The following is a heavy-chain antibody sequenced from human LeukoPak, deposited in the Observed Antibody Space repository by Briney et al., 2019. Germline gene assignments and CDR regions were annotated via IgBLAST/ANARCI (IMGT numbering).Heavy chain of an antibody. Sequence: GGSLRLSCAASGFTFSSYAMSWVRQAPGKGLEWVSAISGSGGSTYYADSVKGRFTISRDNSKNTLYLQMNSLRAEDTAVYYCARSYYSSSCPDYWGQGTLVTVSS. D-gene: IGHD6-13*01. J-gene: IGHJ4*02. V-gene: IGHV3-23*01. CDR2: ISGSGGST. CDR1: GFTFSSYA. CDR3: ARSYYSSSCPDY.